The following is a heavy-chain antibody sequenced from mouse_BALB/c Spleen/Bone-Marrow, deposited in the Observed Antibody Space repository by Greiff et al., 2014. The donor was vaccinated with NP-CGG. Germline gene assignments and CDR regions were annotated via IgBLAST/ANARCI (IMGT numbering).Heavy chain of an antibody. CDR2: IDPANGDT. D-gene: IGHD1-1*01. J-gene: IGHJ1*01. CDR3: ARPSFYCSSSYWYFDV. Sequence: EVKLMESGSELVKPGVSVQLSCAASGFNIKDTYMHWVKQRPEQGLEWIGRIDPANGDTKYDPKFQGKATITADTSSNTAYLQLSSLTSEDTAVYYCARPSFYCSSSYWYFDVWGAGTTVTVSS. CDR1: GFNIKDTY. V-gene: IGHV14-3*02.